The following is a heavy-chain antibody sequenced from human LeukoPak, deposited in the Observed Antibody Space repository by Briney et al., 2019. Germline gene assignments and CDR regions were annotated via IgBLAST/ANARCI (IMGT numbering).Heavy chain of an antibody. CDR3: ASDEGNYFDY. V-gene: IGHV3-21*01. CDR1: GFTFRSYI. CDR2: ISRNSTYI. J-gene: IGHJ4*02. Sequence: GGSLRLSCAASGFTFRSYIMNWLRQAPGKGLEWVASISRNSTYIHYADSVKGRFTISRDNARNSLFLQMNSLRAEDTAIYYCASDEGNYFDYWGQGTLVTVSS.